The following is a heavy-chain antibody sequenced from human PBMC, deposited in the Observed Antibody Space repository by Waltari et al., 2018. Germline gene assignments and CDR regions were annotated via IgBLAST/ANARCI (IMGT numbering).Heavy chain of an antibody. V-gene: IGHV4-34*01. Sequence: QVQLQQWGAGLLKPSETLSLTCAVYGGSFSGYYWSWIRQPPGKGLEWIGEINHSGSTNYNPSLKRRVTISVDTSKNQFSLKLSSVTASDTAVYYCARESGRRYPYHYYYYYMDVWGKGTTVTVSS. CDR2: INHSGST. J-gene: IGHJ6*03. CDR3: ARESGRRYPYHYYYYYMDV. CDR1: GGSFSGYY. D-gene: IGHD3-3*01.